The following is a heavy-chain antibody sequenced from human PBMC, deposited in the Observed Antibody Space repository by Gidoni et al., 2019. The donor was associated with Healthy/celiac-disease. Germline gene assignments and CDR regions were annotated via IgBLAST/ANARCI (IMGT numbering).Heavy chain of an antibody. V-gene: IGHV3-21*01. Sequence: EVQLVESGGGLVKPGGSLRLSCAASGFTFSSYSMNWVRQAPGKGLEWVSSISSSSSYIYYADSVKGRFTISRDNAKNSLYLQMNSLRAEDTAVYYCARDRVYYDSSGQSYYYGMDVWGQGTTVTVSS. CDR2: ISSSSSYI. J-gene: IGHJ6*02. D-gene: IGHD3-22*01. CDR1: GFTFSSYS. CDR3: ARDRVYYDSSGQSYYYGMDV.